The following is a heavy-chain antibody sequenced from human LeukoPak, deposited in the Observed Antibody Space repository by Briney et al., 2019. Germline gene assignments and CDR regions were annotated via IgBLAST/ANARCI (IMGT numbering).Heavy chain of an antibody. D-gene: IGHD4-17*01. CDR1: GYTFTGYY. Sequence: ASVKVSCKASGYTFTGYYMHWVRQAPGKGLEWMGSFDPEDGEAIYAQKFQGRVTMTEDTSTDTAYMELSSLRSEDTAVYYCATTTVTTPRGQGTLVTVSS. CDR3: ATTTVTTP. CDR2: FDPEDGEA. V-gene: IGHV1-24*01. J-gene: IGHJ5*02.